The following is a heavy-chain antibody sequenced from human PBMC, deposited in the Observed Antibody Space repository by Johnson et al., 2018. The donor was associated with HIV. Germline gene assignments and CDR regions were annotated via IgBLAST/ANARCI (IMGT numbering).Heavy chain of an antibody. V-gene: IGHV3-66*02. CDR2: IHSGGST. CDR3: AKERGIVVVRDAFEI. CDR1: GLSVSINY. D-gene: IGHD3-22*01. J-gene: IGHJ3*02. Sequence: VQLVESGGGLVQPGGSLRLSCAVSGLSVSINYITWVRQAPGKGLEWVPVIHSGGSTYYADSVEGRFTISRDNSKNTLYLQMNSLGAEDTAVYYCAKERGIVVVRDAFEIWGQGTMVTVSS.